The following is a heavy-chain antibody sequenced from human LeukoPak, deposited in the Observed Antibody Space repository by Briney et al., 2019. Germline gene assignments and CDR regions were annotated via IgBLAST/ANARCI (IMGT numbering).Heavy chain of an antibody. CDR2: IYYSGSN. D-gene: IGHD3-3*01. V-gene: IGHV4-59*01. CDR1: GGSISSYY. CDR3: ARDEMNGFLDY. J-gene: IGHJ4*02. Sequence: SETLSLTCTVSGGSISSYYWSWIRQPPGKGLEGGGYIYYSGSNNYNTPLKSRLASSVDTTNKHFSLKLSSVTAADTAVYYCARDEMNGFLDYGGQGTLVTVSS.